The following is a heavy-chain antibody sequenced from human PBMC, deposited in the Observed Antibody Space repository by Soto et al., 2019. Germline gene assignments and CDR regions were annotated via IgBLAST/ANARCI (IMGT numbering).Heavy chain of an antibody. CDR1: GGTFSSHP. Sequence: VQPMQSGAEVKQPGSSVKVSCKASGGTFSSHPINWVRQAPGQGLEWMGGIITLFGTANYAQNFQGRVTITADQSTSTAYMELNSLRSDDTAVYYCAREVGYGDFSAALLDWGQGTLVTVSS. V-gene: IGHV1-69*01. CDR3: AREVGYGDFSAALLD. J-gene: IGHJ4*02. CDR2: IITLFGTA. D-gene: IGHD4-17*01.